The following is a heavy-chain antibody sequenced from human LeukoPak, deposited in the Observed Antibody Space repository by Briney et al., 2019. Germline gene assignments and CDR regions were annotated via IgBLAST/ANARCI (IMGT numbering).Heavy chain of an antibody. J-gene: IGHJ4*02. CDR1: GFTVSSYA. D-gene: IGHD6-6*01. Sequence: GGSLRLTCAASGFTVSSYAMSWVRQAPGKGLEWVSVISGSGGSTYYADSVKGRFTISRDNSKNTLYLQMNSLRAEDTAVYYCAKDRYSSSIGTFDYWGQGTLVTVSS. CDR2: ISGSGGST. CDR3: AKDRYSSSIGTFDY. V-gene: IGHV3-23*01.